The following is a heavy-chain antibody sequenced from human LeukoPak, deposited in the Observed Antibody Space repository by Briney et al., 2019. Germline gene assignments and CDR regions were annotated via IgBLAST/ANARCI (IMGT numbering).Heavy chain of an antibody. J-gene: IGHJ4*02. D-gene: IGHD2/OR15-2a*01. Sequence: GGSLRLSCAASGNYWMHWVRQAPGKGLVWVSHINSDGSWTSYADSVKGRFTISKDNAKNTMYLQMNSLRAEDTAVYYCVSFYETYWGRGTLVTVSS. V-gene: IGHV3-74*01. CDR3: VSFYETY. CDR2: INSDGSWT. CDR1: GNYW.